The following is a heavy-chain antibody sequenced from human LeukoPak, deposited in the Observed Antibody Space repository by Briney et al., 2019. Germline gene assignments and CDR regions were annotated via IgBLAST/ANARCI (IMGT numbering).Heavy chain of an antibody. J-gene: IGHJ4*02. Sequence: PSETLSLTCGVSGYSIIRGYYWAWIRQPPGKGLEWIGTIYHIGSTYYNPSLESRVTISVDTSKNEFSLNLNSVTAADTAVYYCARAGWIITSGIDYWGQGALVTVSS. D-gene: IGHD1-20*01. CDR1: GYSIIRGYY. V-gene: IGHV4-38-2*01. CDR2: IYHIGST. CDR3: ARAGWIITSGIDY.